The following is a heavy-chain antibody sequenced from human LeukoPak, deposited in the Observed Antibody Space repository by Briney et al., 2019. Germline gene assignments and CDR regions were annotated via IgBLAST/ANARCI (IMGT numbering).Heavy chain of an antibody. CDR1: GGTFISYA. CDR2: IIPIFGTA. V-gene: IGHV1-69*13. D-gene: IGHD4-17*01. J-gene: IGHJ4*02. CDR3: ASESHDYGDYGEVY. Sequence: ASVTVSFTASGGTFISYAISWVRQAPGQGLEWMGGIIPIFGTANYAQKFQGRVTITADESTSTAYMELSSLRSEDTAVYYCASESHDYGDYGEVYWGQGTLVTVSS.